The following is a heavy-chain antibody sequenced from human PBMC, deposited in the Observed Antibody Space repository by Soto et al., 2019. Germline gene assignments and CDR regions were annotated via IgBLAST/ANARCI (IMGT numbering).Heavy chain of an antibody. J-gene: IGHJ4*02. CDR2: INHSGST. D-gene: IGHD6-6*01. CDR1: GGSFTGYY. V-gene: IGHV4-34*01. Sequence: SETLSLTCAVYGGSFTGYYWSSIRQPPGKGLEWIGEINHSGSTNYNPSLKSRVTMSVDTSKNQFSLKLSSATAADTAVYYCARGRGYNRSSLIDYWGQGTLVTVSS. CDR3: ARGRGYNRSSLIDY.